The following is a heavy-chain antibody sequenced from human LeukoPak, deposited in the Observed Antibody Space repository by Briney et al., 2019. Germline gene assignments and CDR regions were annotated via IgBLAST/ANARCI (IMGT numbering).Heavy chain of an antibody. CDR1: GFMFSEHW. D-gene: IGHD4/OR15-4a*01. CDR2: IKEDGSEK. J-gene: IGHJ4*02. CDR3: ATSYPGASHY. V-gene: IGHV3-7*03. Sequence: GGSLRLSCAVSGFMFSEHWMSWVRQAPGKGLEWVANIKEDGSEKYYVDPVKGRFAISRDNTKNSLYLQMNSLRAEDTAVYYCATSYPGASHYWGQGTLVTVSS.